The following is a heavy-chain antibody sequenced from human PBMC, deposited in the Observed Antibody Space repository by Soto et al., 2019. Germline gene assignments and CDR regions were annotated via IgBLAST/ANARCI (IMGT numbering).Heavy chain of an antibody. J-gene: IGHJ3*02. CDR1: GFTFSSYA. CDR3: ARELGDIVVVLAATVGFSDAFDI. V-gene: IGHV3-30-3*01. D-gene: IGHD2-15*01. Sequence: QVQLVESGGGVVQPGRSLRLSCAASGFTFSSYAMHWVRQAPGKGLEWVAVISYDGSNKYYADSVKGRFTISRDNSKNTLYLQMNSLRAEDTAVYYCARELGDIVVVLAATVGFSDAFDIWGQGTMVTVSS. CDR2: ISYDGSNK.